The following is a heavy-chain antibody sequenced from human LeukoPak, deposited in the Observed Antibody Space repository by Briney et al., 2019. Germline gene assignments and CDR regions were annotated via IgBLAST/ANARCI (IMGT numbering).Heavy chain of an antibody. V-gene: IGHV4-39*07. J-gene: IGHJ4*02. Sequence: SETLSLTCTVSGGSISSSSYYWGGLRQPPGKGLEWIGSIYYGGTTYYNPSLKSRVTISVDTSKNQFSLKLSSVTAADTAVYYCAREFATSGPGPDWGQGTLVTVSS. CDR2: IYYGGTT. CDR1: GGSISSSSYY. D-gene: IGHD3-10*01. CDR3: AREFATSGPGPD.